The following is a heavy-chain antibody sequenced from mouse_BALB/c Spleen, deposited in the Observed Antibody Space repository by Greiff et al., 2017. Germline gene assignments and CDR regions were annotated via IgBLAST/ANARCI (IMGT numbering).Heavy chain of an antibody. J-gene: IGHJ3*01. Sequence: EVKVEESGGGLVKPGGSLKLSCAASGFAFSSYDMSWVRQTPEKRLEWVAYISSGGGSTYYPDTVKGRFTISRDNAKNTLYLQMSSLKSEDTAMYYCARHPPFAYWGQGTLVTVSA. CDR1: GFAFSSYD. V-gene: IGHV5-12-1*01. CDR3: ARHPPFAY. CDR2: ISSGGGST.